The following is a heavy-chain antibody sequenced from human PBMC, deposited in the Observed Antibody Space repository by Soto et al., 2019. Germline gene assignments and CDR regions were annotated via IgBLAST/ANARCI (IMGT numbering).Heavy chain of an antibody. CDR3: ARRIVVVPDAVYGMDV. V-gene: IGHV1-18*01. D-gene: IGHD2-2*01. CDR2: ISAYNGNT. CDR1: GYTFTSYG. Sequence: QVQLVQSGAEVKKPGASVQVSCKASGYTFTSYGISWVRQAPGQGLEWMVWISAYNGNTNYAQKLQGRGTMTTDTSTSTAYMELRSLRSDDPAVYYWARRIVVVPDAVYGMDVWGQGTTVTVSS. J-gene: IGHJ6*02.